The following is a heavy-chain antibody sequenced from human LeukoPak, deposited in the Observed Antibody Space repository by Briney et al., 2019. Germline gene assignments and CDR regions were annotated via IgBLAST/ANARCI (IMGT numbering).Heavy chain of an antibody. CDR1: GGSFSGYY. J-gene: IGHJ4*02. Sequence: SETLSLTCAVYGGSFSGYYWSWIRQPPGKGLEWIGEINHSGSTNYNPSLKSRVTISVDTSKNQFSLKLSSVTAADTAVYYCARSGVSKYDFWSGYRLTNDYWGQGTLVTVSS. CDR2: INHSGST. CDR3: ARSGVSKYDFWSGYRLTNDY. V-gene: IGHV4-34*01. D-gene: IGHD3-3*01.